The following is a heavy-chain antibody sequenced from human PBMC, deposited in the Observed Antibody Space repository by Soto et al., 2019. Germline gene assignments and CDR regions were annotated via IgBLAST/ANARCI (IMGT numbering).Heavy chain of an antibody. CDR3: AGVGDSGTSDVSTSTVMDA. V-gene: IGHV4-31*03. CDR2: IYYSGST. CDR1: GGSISSGGYY. D-gene: IGHD3-10*01. J-gene: IGHJ6*04. Sequence: QVQLQESGPGLVKPSQTLSLTCTVSGGSISSGGYYWSWIRQHPGKGLEWIGHIYYSGSTYYNPSLKIGVTLPVEPSRTNFSWKLGSWPAGDPAVYSGAGVGDSGTSDVSTSTVMDAWGKGPPVPAS.